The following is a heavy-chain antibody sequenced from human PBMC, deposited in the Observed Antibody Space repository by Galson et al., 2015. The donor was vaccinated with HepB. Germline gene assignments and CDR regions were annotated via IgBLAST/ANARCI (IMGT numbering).Heavy chain of an antibody. CDR2: IYWDDDT. CDR1: GFSFSLSSSGVG. V-gene: IGHV2-5*02. CDR3: AHLYFFDSSGYYLNV. D-gene: IGHD3-22*01. J-gene: IGHJ6*02. Sequence: PALVKPTQTLTLTCTFSGFSFSLSSSGVGVGWIRQPPGKALEWLALIYWDDDTRYSPSLRSRLTITKDTSKNQVVLTMTNMDPVDTATYYCAHLYFFDSSGYYLNVWGQGTTVTVSS.